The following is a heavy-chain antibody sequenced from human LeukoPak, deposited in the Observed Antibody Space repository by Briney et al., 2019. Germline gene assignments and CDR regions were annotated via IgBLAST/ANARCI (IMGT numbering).Heavy chain of an antibody. J-gene: IGHJ6*02. CDR1: GYTFTSYG. V-gene: IGHV1-18*01. D-gene: IGHD2-15*01. CDR3: ARDGTATPAYYYGMDV. CDR2: ISAYNGNT. Sequence: EASVKVSCKASGYTFTSYGISWVRQAPGQGLEWMGWISAYNGNTNYAQKLQGRVTMTTDTSTSTAYMELRSLRSDDTAVYYCARDGTATPAYYYGMDVWGQGTTVTVSS.